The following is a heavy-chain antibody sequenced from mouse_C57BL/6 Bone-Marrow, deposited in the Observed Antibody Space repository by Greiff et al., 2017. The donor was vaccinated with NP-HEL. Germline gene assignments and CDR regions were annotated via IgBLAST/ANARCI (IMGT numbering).Heavy chain of an antibody. CDR1: GYTFTDYN. CDR3: ARESNYQLAWFAY. Sequence: VQLQQSGPELVKPGASVKIPCKASGYTFTDYNMDWVKQSHGKSLEWIGDINPNNGGTNYNQKFKGKATLTVDQSSSTAYMELRSLTSEDTAIYYCARESNYQLAWFAYWGQGTLVTVSA. J-gene: IGHJ3*01. V-gene: IGHV1-18*01. D-gene: IGHD2-5*01. CDR2: INPNNGGT.